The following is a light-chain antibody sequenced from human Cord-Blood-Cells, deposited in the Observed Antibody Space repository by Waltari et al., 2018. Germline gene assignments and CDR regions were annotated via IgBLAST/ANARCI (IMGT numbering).Light chain of an antibody. V-gene: IGKV1-39*01. CDR2: AAS. J-gene: IGKJ1*01. CDR3: QQSYSTLRA. CDR1: QSISSY. Sequence: DIQMTQSPSSLSASVGDRFTITCRASQSISSYLNWYQQKPGKAPKLLIYAASSLQSGVPSRSSGSGSGTDFTRTISSLQPEDFATYYCQQSYSTLRAFGQGTKVEIK.